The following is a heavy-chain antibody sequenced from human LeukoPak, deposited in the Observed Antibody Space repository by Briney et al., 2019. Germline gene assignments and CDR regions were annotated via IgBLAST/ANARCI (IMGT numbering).Heavy chain of an antibody. Sequence: GGSLSLSCAASGFTFSDYYMSCIRQAPGKGLEWVSYISGNSGYTNYADSVKGRFTISRDSAKSSLYLQMDILRAEDTAVYYCARGGRKDALDYWGQGTLVTVSS. J-gene: IGHJ4*02. CDR3: ARGGRKDALDY. CDR2: ISGNSGYT. V-gene: IGHV3-11*06. D-gene: IGHD1-14*01. CDR1: GFTFSDYY.